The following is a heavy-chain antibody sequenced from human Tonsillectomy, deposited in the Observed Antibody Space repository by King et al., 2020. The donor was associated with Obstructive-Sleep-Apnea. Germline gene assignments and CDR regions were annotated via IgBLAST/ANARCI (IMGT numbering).Heavy chain of an antibody. CDR2: IYHTGST. J-gene: IGHJ5*02. V-gene: IGHV4-30-2*01. Sequence: LQLQESGPGVVKPSQTLSLTCGVSGASINSDDYSWSWVRQPPGKGLEWIGSIYHTGSTFYNPSLKSRVTVSVDRSKNQFFLKLTSVNVADTAVYFCARVFPYGSGTYIWFHPWGRGTLVTVSS. CDR3: ARVFPYGSGTYIWFHP. D-gene: IGHD3-10*01. CDR1: GASINSDDYS.